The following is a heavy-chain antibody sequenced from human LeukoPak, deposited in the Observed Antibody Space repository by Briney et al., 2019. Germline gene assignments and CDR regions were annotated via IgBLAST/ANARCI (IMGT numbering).Heavy chain of an antibody. J-gene: IGHJ5*02. CDR1: GGSISSYY. V-gene: IGHV4-59*08. CDR3: ARHLLSSGYDCWFDP. CDR2: IHYSGST. Sequence: PSETLSLTCTVSGGSISSYYWSWIRQPPGKGLEWIGYIHYSGSTNYNPSLKSRVTISVGTSKNLFSLKLMSVTAADTAVYYCARHLLSSGYDCWFDPWGQGTLVTVSS. D-gene: IGHD5-12*01.